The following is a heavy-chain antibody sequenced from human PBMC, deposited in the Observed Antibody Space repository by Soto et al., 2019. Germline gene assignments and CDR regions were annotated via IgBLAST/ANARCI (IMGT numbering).Heavy chain of an antibody. D-gene: IGHD6-13*01. CDR2: IKNNANSYTT. J-gene: IGHJ5*02. CDR3: AKTYSTCWWYAS. Sequence: EVQLVESGGGLVQPGGSLRLSCAASGFTFSDHYMDWVRQVPGKGLEWVGRIKNNANSYTTEYAASVKGRFTISRDDSKNSLFLHMNSLKNEDAAVYYWAKTYSTCWWYASWGQGTLVTVSS. V-gene: IGHV3-72*01. CDR1: GFTFSDHY.